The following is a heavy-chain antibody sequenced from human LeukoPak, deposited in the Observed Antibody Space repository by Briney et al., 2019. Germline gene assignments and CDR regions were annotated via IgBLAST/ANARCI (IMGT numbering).Heavy chain of an antibody. CDR2: INPGGGST. D-gene: IGHD1-20*01. Sequence: ASVKVPCKASGYTFTDYYMHWXRQAXGQGLEWMGIINPGGGSTSYAQKFKGRVTMTRDTSTSTVYMELSSLRSEDTAVHYCARDAGPITFDLWGRGTLVTVSS. CDR3: ARDAGPITFDL. V-gene: IGHV1-46*01. CDR1: GYTFTDYY. J-gene: IGHJ2*01.